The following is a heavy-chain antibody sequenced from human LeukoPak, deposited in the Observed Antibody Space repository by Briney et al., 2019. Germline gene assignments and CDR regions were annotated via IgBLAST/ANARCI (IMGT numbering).Heavy chain of an antibody. CDR2: INQDGSKV. CDR3: ARPIYSSSWDAFNI. J-gene: IGHJ3*02. V-gene: IGHV3-7*01. D-gene: IGHD6-13*01. Sequence: PGGSLRLSCAASGFTFSSYWMSWVCQAPGKGLECVANINQDGSKVYYVDSVKGRFTISRDKAKKSLYLQMNSLRAEDTAVYYCARPIYSSSWDAFNIWGQGTMVTVSS. CDR1: GFTFSSYW.